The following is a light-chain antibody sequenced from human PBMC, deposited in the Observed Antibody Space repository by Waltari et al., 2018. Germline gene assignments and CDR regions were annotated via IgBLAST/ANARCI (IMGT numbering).Light chain of an antibody. CDR1: ALPTKY. CDR2: KDR. J-gene: IGLJ2*01. CDR3: LSPETRGSWV. V-gene: IGLV3-25*03. Sequence: SYELTQSPSASLSPGQTASITCSRDALPTKYVYWSQKKAGQAPVLIIFKDRERPSGIPERFSGSTSGTTVTLTITGVQAEDEADYYCLSPETRGSWVFGGGTKLTVL.